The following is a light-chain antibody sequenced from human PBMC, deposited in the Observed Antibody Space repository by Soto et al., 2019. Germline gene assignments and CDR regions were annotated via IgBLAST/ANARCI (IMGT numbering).Light chain of an antibody. CDR3: SSYTSTSTPVV. CDR2: EVS. Sequence: QSVLTQPASVSGSPGQSITISCTGTSSDVGGYHFVSWYQQHPGKAPKLMLYEVSNRPSGVSNRFSGSKSGNTASLTISGLRAEDEADYYCSSYTSTSTPVVFGGGTQLTVL. V-gene: IGLV2-14*01. J-gene: IGLJ2*01. CDR1: SSDVGGYHF.